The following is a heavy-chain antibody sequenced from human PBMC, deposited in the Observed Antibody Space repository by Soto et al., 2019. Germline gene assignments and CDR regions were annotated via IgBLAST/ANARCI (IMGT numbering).Heavy chain of an antibody. Sequence: QVLLVQSGAEVKKPGASVKVSCKASGYSFSTYGVSWVRQSPGQGLEGMGWHNTGDGNTADAQKLQGRITLTTDTSTTTAYMELRSLRSDDTAIYYSARVDNYGSARDVFAHWGQGTLVTVSS. D-gene: IGHD3-10*01. CDR2: HNTGDGNT. J-gene: IGHJ4*02. CDR3: ARVDNYGSARDVFAH. CDR1: GYSFSTYG. V-gene: IGHV1-18*04.